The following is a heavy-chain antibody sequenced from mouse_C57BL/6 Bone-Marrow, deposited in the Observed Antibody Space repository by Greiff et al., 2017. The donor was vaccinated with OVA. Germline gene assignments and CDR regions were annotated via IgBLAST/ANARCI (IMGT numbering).Heavy chain of an antibody. D-gene: IGHD1-1*01. Sequence: QVQLQQPGAELVRPGSSVKLSCKASGYTFTSYWMDWVKQRPGQGLEWIGNIYPSDSETHYNQKFKDKATLTVDKSSSTAYMQLSSLTSEDSAVYYCARLMTTPFDYWGQGTTLTVSS. V-gene: IGHV1-61*01. CDR1: GYTFTSYW. CDR3: ARLMTTPFDY. J-gene: IGHJ2*01. CDR2: IYPSDSET.